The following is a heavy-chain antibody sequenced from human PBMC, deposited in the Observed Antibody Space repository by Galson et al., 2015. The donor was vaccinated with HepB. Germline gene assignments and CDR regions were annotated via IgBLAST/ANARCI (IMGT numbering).Heavy chain of an antibody. Sequence: SCKASGYTFTSYGVSWVRQAPGQGLEWMGWTNPYNGNTNYAQKLQDRITVTTDTSTSTLYMELTSLRPDDTAVYFCARVRVVANRLLDYWGQGTPVTVSS. J-gene: IGHJ4*02. V-gene: IGHV1-18*01. CDR1: GYTFTSYG. CDR3: ARVRVVANRLLDY. CDR2: TNPYNGNT. D-gene: IGHD2-15*01.